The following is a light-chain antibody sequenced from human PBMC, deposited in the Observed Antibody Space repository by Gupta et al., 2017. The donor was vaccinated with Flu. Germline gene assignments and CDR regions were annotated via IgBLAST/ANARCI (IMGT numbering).Light chain of an antibody. CDR3: QHEDLSPKT. J-gene: IGKJ1*01. V-gene: IGKV3-20*01. CDR2: GAS. CDR1: QTLSSGY. Sequence: EVVLTQSPGTLSLSPGERVTLSCRASQTLSSGYLAWYQQKPGQSPRLLIYGASSRATGIPDRFSGSGSGTEFTLTISRLEPEDFAVYYCQHEDLSPKTFGQGTKVEVK.